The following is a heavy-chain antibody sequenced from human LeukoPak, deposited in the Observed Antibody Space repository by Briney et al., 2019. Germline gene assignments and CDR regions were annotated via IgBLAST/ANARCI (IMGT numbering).Heavy chain of an antibody. CDR1: GFTFSSYS. J-gene: IGHJ4*02. V-gene: IGHV3-48*04. CDR2: ISSSSSTI. CDR3: ARDQTYGDYEFDY. D-gene: IGHD4-17*01. Sequence: GGSLRLSCAASGFTFSSYSMNWVRRAPGKGLEWVSYISSSSSTIYYADSVKGRFTIPRDNAKNSLYLQMNSLRAEDTAVYYCARDQTYGDYEFDYWGQGTLVTVSS.